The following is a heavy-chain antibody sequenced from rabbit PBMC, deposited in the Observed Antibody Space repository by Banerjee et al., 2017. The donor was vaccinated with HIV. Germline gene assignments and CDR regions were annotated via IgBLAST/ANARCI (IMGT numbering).Heavy chain of an antibody. D-gene: IGHD1-1*01. CDR3: ARDLDGVIGWNFGW. V-gene: IGHV1S45*01. Sequence: QEQLVESGGGLVQPGGSLTLTCTASGFSFSGTYYMCWVRQAPGKGPEWVACIDGGGSGSTYYASWAKGRFTISKTSSTTVTLQVTSLTDADTATYFCARDLDGVIGWNFGWWGPGTLVTVS. CDR2: IDGGGSGST. J-gene: IGHJ4*01. CDR1: GFSFSGTYY.